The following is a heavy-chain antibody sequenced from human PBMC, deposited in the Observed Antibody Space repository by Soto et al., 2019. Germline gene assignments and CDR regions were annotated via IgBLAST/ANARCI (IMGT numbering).Heavy chain of an antibody. CDR3: ARIRGYYDSSGYYYEDAFDI. CDR2: IFSNDEK. D-gene: IGHD3-22*01. Sequence: QVTLKESGPVLVKPTETLTLTCTVSGFSLSNARMGVSWIRQPPGKALEWLAHIFSNDEKSYSTSLKSRLTISKDTSKSQVVLTMTNMDPVDTATYYCARIRGYYDSSGYYYEDAFDIWGQGTMVTVSS. V-gene: IGHV2-26*01. CDR1: GFSLSNARMG. J-gene: IGHJ3*02.